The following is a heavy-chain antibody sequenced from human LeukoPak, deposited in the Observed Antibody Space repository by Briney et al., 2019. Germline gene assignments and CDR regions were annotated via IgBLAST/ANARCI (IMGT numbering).Heavy chain of an antibody. CDR3: AKEEYSSGWYLGY. Sequence: GRSLRLSCAASGFTFSSYGMHWVRQAPGKRLEWVAVISYDGSNKYYADSVKGRFTISRDNSKNTLYLQMNSLRAEDTAVYYCAKEEYSSGWYLGYWGQGTLVTVSS. CDR2: ISYDGSNK. CDR1: GFTFSSYG. D-gene: IGHD6-19*01. J-gene: IGHJ4*02. V-gene: IGHV3-30*18.